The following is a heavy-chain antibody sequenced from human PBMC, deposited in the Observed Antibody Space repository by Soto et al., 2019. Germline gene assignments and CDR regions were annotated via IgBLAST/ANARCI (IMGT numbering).Heavy chain of an antibody. D-gene: IGHD6-13*01. V-gene: IGHV4-4*02. CDR3: ARDLTEYQGAAAGTGGAFDI. CDR2: IYHSGST. J-gene: IGHJ3*02. CDR1: SGSISSSNW. Sequence: SETLSLTCAVSSGSISSSNWWSWVRQPPGKGLEWIGEIYHSGSTNYNPSLKRRVTISVDKSKNQFSLKLSSVTAADTAVYYCARDLTEYQGAAAGTGGAFDIWGQGTMVTVSS.